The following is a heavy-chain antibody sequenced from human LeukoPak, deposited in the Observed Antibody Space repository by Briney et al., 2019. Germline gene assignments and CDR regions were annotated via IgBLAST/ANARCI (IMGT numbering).Heavy chain of an antibody. CDR1: GFTFSSYA. D-gene: IGHD3-3*01. Sequence: GRSLRLSCAASGFTFSSYAMHWVRQAPGKGLEWVAVISYDGSNKYYADSVKGRFTISRDNSKNTLYPQMNSLRAEDTAVYYCARSQGYDFWDPLYWGQGTLVTVSS. J-gene: IGHJ4*02. CDR3: ARSQGYDFWDPLY. V-gene: IGHV3-30-3*01. CDR2: ISYDGSNK.